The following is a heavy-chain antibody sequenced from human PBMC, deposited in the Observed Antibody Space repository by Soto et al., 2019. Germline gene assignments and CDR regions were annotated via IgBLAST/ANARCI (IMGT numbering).Heavy chain of an antibody. J-gene: IGHJ5*02. CDR3: ARDFTGYYDSSGYFWFDP. Sequence: SVKVSCKASGGTFSSYAISWVRQAPGQGLEWMGGIIPIFGTANHAQKFQGRVTITADKSTSTAYMELSSLRSEDTAVYYCARDFTGYYDSSGYFWFDPWGQGTLVTVSS. D-gene: IGHD3-22*01. CDR2: IIPIFGTA. V-gene: IGHV1-69*06. CDR1: GGTFSSYA.